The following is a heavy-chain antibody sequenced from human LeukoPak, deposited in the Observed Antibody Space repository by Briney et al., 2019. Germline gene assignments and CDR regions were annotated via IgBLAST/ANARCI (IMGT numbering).Heavy chain of an antibody. Sequence: GASAKVSCKASGYTFTSYYMHWVRQAPGQGLEWMGIINPSGGSTSYAQKFQGRVTMTRDMSTSTVYMELSSLRSEDTAVYYCAVAKGSSTIFGVVVNYFDYWGQGTLVTVSS. CDR2: INPSGGST. J-gene: IGHJ4*02. D-gene: IGHD3-3*01. CDR3: AVAKGSSTIFGVVVNYFDY. CDR1: GYTFTSYY. V-gene: IGHV1-46*01.